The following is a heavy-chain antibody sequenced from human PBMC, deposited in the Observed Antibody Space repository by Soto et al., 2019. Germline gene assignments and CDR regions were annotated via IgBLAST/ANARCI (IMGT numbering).Heavy chain of an antibody. CDR2: IIPILGIA. J-gene: IGHJ4*02. Sequence: QVQLVQSGAEVKKPGSSVKVSCKASGGTFSSYTISWVRQAPGQGLEWMGRIIPILGIANYVQKFQGRVTITADKSTSTDYMELSSLRSEDTAVYYCARVVSTVNWGQGTLVTVSS. D-gene: IGHD3-22*01. V-gene: IGHV1-69*02. CDR1: GGTFSSYT. CDR3: ARVVSTVN.